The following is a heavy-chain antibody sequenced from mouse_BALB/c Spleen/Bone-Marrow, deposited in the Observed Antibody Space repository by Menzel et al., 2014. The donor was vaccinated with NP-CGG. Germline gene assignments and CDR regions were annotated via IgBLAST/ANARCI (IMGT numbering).Heavy chain of an antibody. V-gene: IGHV1S81*02. D-gene: IGHD3-3*01. CDR3: ARGDGFAWFAY. Sequence: VQLQQSGAELVKPGASVKLSCEASGYTFTSYWMHWVKQRPGQGLEWIGEINPSNGRTNYNEKFKSKATLTVDKSSSTAYMQLSSLTSEDSAVYYCARGDGFAWFAYWGQGTLVTVSA. CDR2: INPSNGRT. J-gene: IGHJ3*01. CDR1: GYTFTSYW.